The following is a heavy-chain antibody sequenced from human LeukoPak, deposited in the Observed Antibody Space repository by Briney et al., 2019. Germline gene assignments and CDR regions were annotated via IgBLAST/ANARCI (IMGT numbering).Heavy chain of an antibody. V-gene: IGHV1-69*06. Sequence: SVKVSCKASGGTFSSCAISWVRQAPGQGLEWMGGIIPIFGTANYAQKFQGRVTITADKSTSTAYMELSSLRSEDTAVYYCAAYYDSSGYRPPGDYWGQGTLVTVSS. CDR1: GGTFSSCA. CDR2: IIPIFGTA. CDR3: AAYYDSSGYRPPGDY. J-gene: IGHJ4*02. D-gene: IGHD3-22*01.